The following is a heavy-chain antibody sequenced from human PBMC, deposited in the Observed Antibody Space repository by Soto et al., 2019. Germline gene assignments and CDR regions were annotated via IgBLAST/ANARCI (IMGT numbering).Heavy chain of an antibody. Sequence: LLESGGGLGQPGGSLRLSCVVSVFNFSTHAMSWVRQAPGKGLEWVSTISGSGGNSYYADSVKGRFTISRDNTKTTRYLQMNPLRAEDTAVYYCAKNPAAILFYWFDPWGQGALVTVSS. CDR1: VFNFSTHA. J-gene: IGHJ5*02. CDR3: AKNPAAILFYWFDP. CDR2: ISGSGGNS. V-gene: IGHV3-23*01. D-gene: IGHD2-2*01.